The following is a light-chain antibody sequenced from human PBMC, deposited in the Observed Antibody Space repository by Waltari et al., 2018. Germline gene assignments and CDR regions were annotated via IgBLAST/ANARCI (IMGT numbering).Light chain of an antibody. CDR1: SGHSGYA. J-gene: IGLJ3*02. CDR3: QTWGAGIWV. V-gene: IGLV4-69*01. Sequence: QLVLTQSPSASASLGASVTLTCNLSSGHSGYAIAWHQMEPEKGPRYVMKLNADGSHNRGDGIPPRFSGASSGAERYLTIASIQSEDEADYYCQTWGAGIWVFGGGTKLTVL. CDR2: LNADGSH.